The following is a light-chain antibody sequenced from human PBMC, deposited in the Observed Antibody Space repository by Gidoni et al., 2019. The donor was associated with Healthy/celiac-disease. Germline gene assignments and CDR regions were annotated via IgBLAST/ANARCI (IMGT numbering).Light chain of an antibody. V-gene: IGKV2-28*01. CDR2: LGS. Sequence: DTVMTQSPLSLPVTPGEPASISCRSSQSLLHSNGYNYLDWYLQKPGQSPQLLIYLGSNRASGVPGRFSGSGSGTDFTLKISRVEAEDVGVYYCMQALQTPWTFGQGTKVEIK. J-gene: IGKJ1*01. CDR1: QSLLHSNGYNY. CDR3: MQALQTPWT.